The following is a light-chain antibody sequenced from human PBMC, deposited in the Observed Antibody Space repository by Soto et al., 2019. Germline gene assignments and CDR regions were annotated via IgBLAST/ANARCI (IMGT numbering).Light chain of an antibody. CDR2: GAS. J-gene: IGKJ1*01. CDR3: QQYQNLWT. Sequence: EIVLTQSPGTLCLSPGERATLPCRASQSVSSSYLAWYQQKPGHAPGLLIYGASSRATGIPDRFSGSGSGTEFTLTIGSLQSEDSAVYYCQQYQNLWTFGQGTKVDIK. CDR1: QSVSSSY. V-gene: IGKV3-20*01.